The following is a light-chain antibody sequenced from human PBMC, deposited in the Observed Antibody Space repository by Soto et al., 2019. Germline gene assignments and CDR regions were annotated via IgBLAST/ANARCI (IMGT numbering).Light chain of an antibody. CDR3: RSFRRGATCV. J-gene: IGLJ1*01. CDR2: DVS. Sequence: QSALTQPASGSGSPGQSITISCTGTRSDVGGYNYVSWYQQHPGKVPKLMIYDVSKRPSGVSSRFSGSKSGNTASLTISGLQAEDESDYYCRSFRRGATCVSGTGTRSPS. CDR1: RSDVGGYNY. V-gene: IGLV2-14*01.